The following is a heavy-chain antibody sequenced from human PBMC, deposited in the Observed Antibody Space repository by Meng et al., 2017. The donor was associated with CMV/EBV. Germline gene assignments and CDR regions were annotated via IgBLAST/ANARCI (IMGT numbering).Heavy chain of an antibody. J-gene: IGHJ5*02. CDR1: GGSFSGYY. CDR3: ARAKVEEDPPWFDP. Sequence: GSLRLSCAVYGGSFSGYYWSWIRQPPGKGLEWIGEINHSGSTNYNPSLKSRVTISVDTSKNQFSLKLSSVTAADTAVYYCARAKVEEDPPWFDPWGQGTLVTVSS. CDR2: INHSGST. D-gene: IGHD2-15*01. V-gene: IGHV4-34*01.